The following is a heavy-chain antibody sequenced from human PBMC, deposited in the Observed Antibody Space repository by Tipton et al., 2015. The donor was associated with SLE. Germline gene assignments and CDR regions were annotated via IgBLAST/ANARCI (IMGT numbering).Heavy chain of an antibody. V-gene: IGHV4-30-2*01. J-gene: IGHJ5*02. D-gene: IGHD1-26*01. CDR1: GDSINNAYS. Sequence: TLSLTCAVSGDSINNAYSWNWIRQTPGKGLEWFGYMYHSGGTYYNPSLKSRVTVSVDTSKNQFSLMLSSVTAADTALYYCARETRVDATISKYNRFDPWGQGALVTVSS. CDR2: MYHSGGT. CDR3: ARETRVDATISKYNRFDP.